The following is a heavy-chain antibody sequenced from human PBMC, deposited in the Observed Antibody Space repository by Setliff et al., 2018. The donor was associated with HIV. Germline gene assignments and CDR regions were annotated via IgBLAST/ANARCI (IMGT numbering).Heavy chain of an antibody. J-gene: IGHJ5*01. Sequence: PGESLKISCEGFGYTFTNHWIAWVRQMPGKGLEWMGVIYPGDSDTRYSPSFQGQVTISADKSIGTAYLQWSSVRSSDTAIYYCARRAKDASARTYNYFDSWGQGTRVTVSS. CDR3: ARRAKDASARTYNYFDS. CDR1: GYTFTNHW. CDR2: IYPGDSDT. D-gene: IGHD3-10*01. V-gene: IGHV5-51*01.